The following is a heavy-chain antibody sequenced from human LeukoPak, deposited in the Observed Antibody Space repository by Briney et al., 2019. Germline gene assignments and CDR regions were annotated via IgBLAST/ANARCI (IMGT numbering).Heavy chain of an antibody. V-gene: IGHV3-49*04. CDR1: GVTFGHYA. J-gene: IGHJ3*02. Sequence: GGSLRLSCTGSGVTFGHYALAWVRQAPGKGLEWLGFIRSQAYGGTIEYAASVKGRFSIPRDNSKSIADLQINSLKTEDTAVYYCARGGDFGVPAPLGIDAFDIWGQGTMVTVSS. D-gene: IGHD2-2*01. CDR2: IRSQAYGGTI. CDR3: ARGGDFGVPAPLGIDAFDI.